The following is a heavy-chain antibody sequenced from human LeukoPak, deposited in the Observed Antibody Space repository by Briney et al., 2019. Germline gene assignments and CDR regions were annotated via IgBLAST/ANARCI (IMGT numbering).Heavy chain of an antibody. CDR3: ARVSCAGLCASRDWCFDL. Sequence: GGSLRLSCAASGFTFTNYWIHWVRQPPGKGLVWVSRIYSDGQRIYYADSVKGRFTISRDNTKDTLYLQMNSLRADDTAVYYCARVSCAGLCASRDWCFDLWGRGTLVSVSS. J-gene: IGHJ2*01. V-gene: IGHV3-74*01. CDR1: GFTFTNYW. D-gene: IGHD2-21*01. CDR2: IYSDGQRI.